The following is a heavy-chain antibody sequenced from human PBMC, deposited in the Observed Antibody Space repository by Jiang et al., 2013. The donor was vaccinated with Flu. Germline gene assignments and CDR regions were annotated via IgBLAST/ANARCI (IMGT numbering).Heavy chain of an antibody. J-gene: IGHJ5*02. CDR2: IYTTGDT. V-gene: IGHV4-4*07. CDR1: GGSISTYY. D-gene: IGHD2-15*01. Sequence: PGLVKPSETLSLTCSVSGGSISTYYWSWIRQPAGKGLEWIGRIYTTGDTNYNPFLRSRVTMSVDTSKNQFSLKLSSVTAADTAVYYCARGYCSGGSCYSGKDNWFDPWGQGT. CDR3: ARGYCSGGSCYSGKDNWFDP.